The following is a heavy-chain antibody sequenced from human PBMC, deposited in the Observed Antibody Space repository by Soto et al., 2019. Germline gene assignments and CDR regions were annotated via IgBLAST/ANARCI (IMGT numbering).Heavy chain of an antibody. V-gene: IGHV3-7*01. J-gene: IGHJ6*02. D-gene: IGHD6-6*01. CDR2: IKQDGSEK. CDR1: GFTFSSYW. CDR3: AREGVDGWAARPGSDYDYGMDV. Sequence: VGSLRLSCAVSGFTFSSYWMSWVRQAPGKGLEWVANIKQDGSEKYYADSVKGRFTISRDNAKNTLYLQMNSLRAEDTAVYYCAREGVDGWAARPGSDYDYGMDVWGQGTTVTVSS.